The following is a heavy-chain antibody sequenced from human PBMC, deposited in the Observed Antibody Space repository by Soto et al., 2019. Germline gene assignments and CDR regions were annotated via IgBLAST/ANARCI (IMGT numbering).Heavy chain of an antibody. J-gene: IGHJ4*02. CDR2: ISTSTGTI. CDR1: GFNFVAYS. Sequence: QLVESGGGLVQPGESLRLSCAASGFNFVAYSMNWVRQAPGKGLEWVSYISTSTGTIYYRDSVRGRFTVSRDNAQKSLYLQMNSLRVEDTAVYYCAIDPGFWGMPPSFDFWGQGVLVTVSS. V-gene: IGHV3-48*04. D-gene: IGHD7-27*01. CDR3: AIDPGFWGMPPSFDF.